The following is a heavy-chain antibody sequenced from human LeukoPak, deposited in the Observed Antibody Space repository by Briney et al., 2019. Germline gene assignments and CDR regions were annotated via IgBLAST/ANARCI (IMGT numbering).Heavy chain of an antibody. CDR3: ARHRSSSWYLPYNWFDP. CDR2: IYYSGST. D-gene: IGHD6-13*01. CDR1: GDSISSSTYY. V-gene: IGHV4-39*01. J-gene: IGHJ5*02. Sequence: SETLSLTCTVSGDSISSSTYYWGWIRQPPGKGLEWIGSIYYSGSTYYNPSLKSRVTISVDTSKNQFSLKLSSVTAADTAVYYCARHRSSSWYLPYNWFDPWGQGTLVTVSS.